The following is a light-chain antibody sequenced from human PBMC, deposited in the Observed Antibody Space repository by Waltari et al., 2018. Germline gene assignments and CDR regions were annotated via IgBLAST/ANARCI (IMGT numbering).Light chain of an antibody. CDR1: EDSTTS. V-gene: IGKV1-33*01. CDR2: DAS. CDR3: QHYHSLPYT. Sequence: QASEDSTTSLSWYQQMPGNAPQLLIYDASSLQAGVPSRFSGSGSGTAFSFTITSVQPEDSATYYCQHYHSLPYTFGRGTKLQIK. J-gene: IGKJ2*01.